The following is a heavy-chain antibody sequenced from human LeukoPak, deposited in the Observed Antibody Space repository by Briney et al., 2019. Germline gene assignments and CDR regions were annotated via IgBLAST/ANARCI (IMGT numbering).Heavy chain of an antibody. CDR3: ATMSSGWYRNWYFDL. V-gene: IGHV4-39*01. CDR2: IYYRGST. CDR1: GGPISSSTYY. D-gene: IGHD6-19*01. J-gene: IGHJ2*01. Sequence: DPSETLSLTCTVSGGPISSSTYYWGSIRQPPGKGLEWIGRIYYRGSTYYKPSLKSRFTIFVDTSKNQFSLKLSSVTAADTAVYYCATMSSGWYRNWYFDLWGRGTLVTVSS.